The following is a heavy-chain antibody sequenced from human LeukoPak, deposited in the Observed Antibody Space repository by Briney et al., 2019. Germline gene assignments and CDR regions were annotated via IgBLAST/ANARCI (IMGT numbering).Heavy chain of an antibody. CDR3: AREGALAVASAGDY. CDR2: INPISGGT. Sequence: ASVKVSCKASGYSFSDYYIYWVRQAPGQGCEWRGWINPISGGTNYAQKFQGRVTMTRDTSISTAYMDLRRLTSDDTAVYYCAREGALAVASAGDYWGQGTLVTVSS. CDR1: GYSFSDYY. D-gene: IGHD6-19*01. J-gene: IGHJ4*02. V-gene: IGHV1-2*02.